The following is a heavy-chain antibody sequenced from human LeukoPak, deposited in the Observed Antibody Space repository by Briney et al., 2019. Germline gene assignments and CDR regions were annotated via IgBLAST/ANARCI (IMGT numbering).Heavy chain of an antibody. J-gene: IGHJ4*02. D-gene: IGHD5-18*01. CDR2: TSKDGSHT. CDR3: ARGGYSGSYYRFS. Sequence: GGSLRLSCAASGFTFSDFWIHWVLQAPGKGPEWLSRTSKDGSHTVYADSAKGRFTASRDNTKNTIDLEVTNLRPEDTAVYYCARGGYSGSYYRFSWGQGTPVTVAS. V-gene: IGHV3-74*01. CDR1: GFTFSDFW.